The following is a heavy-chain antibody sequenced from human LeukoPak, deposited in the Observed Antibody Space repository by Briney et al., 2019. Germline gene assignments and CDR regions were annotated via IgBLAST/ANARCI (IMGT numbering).Heavy chain of an antibody. CDR3: ATGERMVRGDGVDY. V-gene: IGHV3-66*01. J-gene: IGHJ4*02. Sequence: GGSLRLSCAASGFTFRNNYMSWVRQAPGKGLEWVSVIYSGGSTYYADSVKGGFTISRDNSKNTLYLQMNSLRAEDTAVYFCATGERMVRGDGVDYWGQGTLVTVSS. D-gene: IGHD3-10*01. CDR1: GFTFRNNY. CDR2: IYSGGST.